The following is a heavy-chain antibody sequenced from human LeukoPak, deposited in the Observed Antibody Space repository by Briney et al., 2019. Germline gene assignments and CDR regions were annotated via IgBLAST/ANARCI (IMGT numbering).Heavy chain of an antibody. J-gene: IGHJ3*02. D-gene: IGHD6-19*01. Sequence: SQTLSLTCTVSGDSISSGGYYWSWIRQPPGKGLEWIGYIYQSGSTYYNPSLNSRVTISVDTSKNQFSLKLSSVTAADTAVYYCASPSTIGYSSAWYVLADAFDIWGQGTMVTVSS. CDR3: ASPSTIGYSSAWYVLADAFDI. CDR2: IYQSGST. V-gene: IGHV4-30-2*01. CDR1: GDSISSGGYY.